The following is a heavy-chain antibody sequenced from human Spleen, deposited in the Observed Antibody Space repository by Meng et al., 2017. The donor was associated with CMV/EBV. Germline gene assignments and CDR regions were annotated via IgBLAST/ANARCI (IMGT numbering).Heavy chain of an antibody. J-gene: IGHJ5*02. CDR1: GYTFTKYA. V-gene: IGHV7-4-1*02. CDR2: INTNTGNP. CDR3: VRDLMAMNLGTWFDP. D-gene: IGHD5-24*01. Sequence: CKASGYTFTKYAMNWVRQAPGQGLEWMGWINTNTGNPTYAQGFTGRFVFSSDTSVSTAYLQISSLKAEDTAAYYCVRDLMAMNLGTWFDPWGQGTLVT.